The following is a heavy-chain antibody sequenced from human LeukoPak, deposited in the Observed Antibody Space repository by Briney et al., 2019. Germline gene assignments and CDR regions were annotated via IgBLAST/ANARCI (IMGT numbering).Heavy chain of an antibody. CDR2: IGSSGATI. Sequence: GGSLRLSCAASGFIFSHYYMTWLRQAPGKGLEWVSYIGSSGATISYADSVKGRFTISRDNAKNSLYLQMNSLRAEDTAMYYCAREQTYYYGSGSYSRYYYMDVWGKGTTVTVSS. J-gene: IGHJ6*03. V-gene: IGHV3-11*04. CDR1: GFIFSHYY. D-gene: IGHD3-10*01. CDR3: AREQTYYYGSGSYSRYYYMDV.